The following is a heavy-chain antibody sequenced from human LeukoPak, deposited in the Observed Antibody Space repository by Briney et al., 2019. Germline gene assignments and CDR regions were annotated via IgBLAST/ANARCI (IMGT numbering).Heavy chain of an antibody. J-gene: IGHJ5*02. V-gene: IGHV4-34*01. CDR3: ARDNCSSSSCYVRWFDP. CDR2: INHSGST. Sequence: SETLSLTCAVYGGSLSGYYWSWIRQPPGKGLEWIGEINHSGSTSYNPSLKSRVTISLDTSKNQVSLKLSSVTAADTAVYYCARDNCSSSSCYVRWFDPWGQGTLVTVSS. CDR1: GGSLSGYY. D-gene: IGHD2-2*01.